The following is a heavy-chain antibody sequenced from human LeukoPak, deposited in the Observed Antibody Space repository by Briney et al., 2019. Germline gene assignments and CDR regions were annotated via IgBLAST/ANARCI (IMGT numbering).Heavy chain of an antibody. CDR2: IYYSGST. D-gene: IGHD3-10*01. CDR1: GGSFSSYY. V-gene: IGHV4-59*01. Sequence: PSETLSLTCTDSGGSFSSYYWSWIRQPPGKGLEWIGYIYYSGSTNYNPSLKSRVTISLDTSKNQFSLKLSSVTAADTAVYYCARSELLWFGGVNSGFDYWGQGTLVTVSS. CDR3: ARSELLWFGGVNSGFDY. J-gene: IGHJ4*02.